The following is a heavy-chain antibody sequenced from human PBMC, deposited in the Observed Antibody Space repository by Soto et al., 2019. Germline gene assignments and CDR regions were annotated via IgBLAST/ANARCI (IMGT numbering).Heavy chain of an antibody. D-gene: IGHD5-18*01. CDR1: GFTFSSYS. V-gene: IGHV3-48*02. Sequence: EVQLVESGGDLVQPGGSLRLSCAASGFTFSSYSMDWVRQAPGKGLEWVSYISSSSNTIYYADSVKGRFTISRDNAKNSLYLQMISLRDEDTAVYYCARAGRGYSDGYFDYWGQGTLVTVSS. CDR2: ISSSSNTI. CDR3: ARAGRGYSDGYFDY. J-gene: IGHJ4*02.